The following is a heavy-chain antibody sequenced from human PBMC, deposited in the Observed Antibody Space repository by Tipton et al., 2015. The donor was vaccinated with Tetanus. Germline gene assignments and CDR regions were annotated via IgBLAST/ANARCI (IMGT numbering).Heavy chain of an antibody. V-gene: IGHV4-39*01. D-gene: IGHD3-9*01. Sequence: TLSLTCNVSGDSISSGPDFWGWIRQPPGKKPEWIGSILHTGSTSYNPSLKSRFTISVDASKNQFSLELTSVTAADTAVYYCARHAGAGATIWGTDYWGQGTLVTVSS. CDR2: ILHTGST. CDR3: ARHAGAGATIWGTDY. J-gene: IGHJ4*02. CDR1: GDSISSGPDF.